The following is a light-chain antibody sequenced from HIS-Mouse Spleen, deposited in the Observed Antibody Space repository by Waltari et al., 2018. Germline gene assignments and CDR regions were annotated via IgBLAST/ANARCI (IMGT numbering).Light chain of an antibody. J-gene: IGLJ2*01. CDR2: DVS. Sequence: QSALTQPRSVSGSPGQSVTISCTGTSSDVGGYNYGPWYQQHPVKAPKLMIYDVSKRPSGVPDRFSGSKSGNTASLTISGLQAEDEADYYCCSYAGSYTFVVFGGGTKLTVL. V-gene: IGLV2-11*01. CDR1: SSDVGGYNY. CDR3: CSYAGSYTFVV.